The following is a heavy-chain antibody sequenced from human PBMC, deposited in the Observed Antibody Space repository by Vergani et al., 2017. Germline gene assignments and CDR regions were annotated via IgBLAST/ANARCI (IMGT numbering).Heavy chain of an antibody. J-gene: IGHJ4*02. V-gene: IGHV1-8*01. CDR3: ARGLFYSSRKRSIYYFDY. CDR1: GYTFTSSD. D-gene: IGHD6-19*01. Sequence: QVQLVQSGAEVKKPGASVKVSCKASGYTFTSSDFNWVRQATGQGLEWMGWMNPNSGNTGYAQKFQGRVTMTRNTSISTAYMELSSLRSEDTAVYYCARGLFYSSRKRSIYYFDYWGQGTLVTVSS. CDR2: MNPNSGNT.